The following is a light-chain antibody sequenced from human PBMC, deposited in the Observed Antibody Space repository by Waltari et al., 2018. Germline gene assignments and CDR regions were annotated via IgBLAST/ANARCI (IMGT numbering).Light chain of an antibody. CDR3: AAWDDSLNGLV. V-gene: IGLV1-44*01. J-gene: IGLJ2*01. CDR2: SNS. CDR1: SSNIGSST. Sequence: QSVLTQPPSASGTPGQRVTISCSGSSSNIGSSTVNWYQQPPGTAPKPLIYSNSQRPSGVPDRFSGSKSGTSASLAISGLQSEDEAAYYCAAWDDSLNGLVFGGGTKLTVL.